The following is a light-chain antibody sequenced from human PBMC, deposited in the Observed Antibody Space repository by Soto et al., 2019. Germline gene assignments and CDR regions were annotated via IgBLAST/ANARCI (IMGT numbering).Light chain of an antibody. CDR2: GAS. CDR1: QSVSTN. Sequence: IVMTQSPATLSVSPGERTTLSCRASQSVSTNLAWYQQKPGQAPRLLIYGASIRATGIPDRFSGSGSGTDFTLTISRLEPEDFAVYYCQQYGNSPQTFGQGTKVDIK. CDR3: QQYGNSPQT. V-gene: IGKV3-20*01. J-gene: IGKJ1*01.